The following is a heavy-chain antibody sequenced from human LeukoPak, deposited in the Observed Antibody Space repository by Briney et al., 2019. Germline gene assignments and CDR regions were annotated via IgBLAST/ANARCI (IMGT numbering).Heavy chain of an antibody. J-gene: IGHJ2*01. CDR2: ISSSGSYI. V-gene: IGHV3-21*06. D-gene: IGHD1-26*01. CDR3: AREGPTVGSKWDNWYFDL. Sequence: GGSLRLSCAASRFTFSSYSMNWVRQAPGKGLEWVSSISSSGSYIYYADSVKGRFTISRENAKNSLYLQMNSLRPGDTAAYYCAREGPTVGSKWDNWYFDLWGRGTLVTVSS. CDR1: RFTFSSYS.